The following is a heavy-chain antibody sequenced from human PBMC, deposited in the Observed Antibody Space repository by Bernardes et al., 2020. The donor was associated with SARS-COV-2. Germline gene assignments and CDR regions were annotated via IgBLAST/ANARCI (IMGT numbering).Heavy chain of an antibody. J-gene: IGHJ4*02. CDR2: ISSSSSYI. CDR3: ARGGVPAATLSYFDY. Sequence: GGSLRLSCAASGFTFSSYSMNWVRQAPGKGLEWVSSISSSSSYIYYADSVKGRFTISRDNAKNSLYLQMNSLRAEDTAVYYCARGGVPAATLSYFDYWGQGTLVTVSS. CDR1: GFTFSSYS. V-gene: IGHV3-21*01. D-gene: IGHD2-2*01.